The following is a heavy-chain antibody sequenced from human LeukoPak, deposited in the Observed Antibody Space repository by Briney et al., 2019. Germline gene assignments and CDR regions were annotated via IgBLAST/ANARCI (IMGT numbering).Heavy chain of an antibody. Sequence: GESLKISCKGSGYSFSSFWIAWVRQLPGKGLEWMGIIYPGDSDTRYSPSFQGQVTISADKSITTAYLQWSSLKASDTAMYYCARLDQTGRGFDPWGQGTLVTVSS. CDR3: ARLDQTGRGFDP. D-gene: IGHD1-1*01. CDR1: GYSFSSFW. J-gene: IGHJ5*02. CDR2: IYPGDSDT. V-gene: IGHV5-51*01.